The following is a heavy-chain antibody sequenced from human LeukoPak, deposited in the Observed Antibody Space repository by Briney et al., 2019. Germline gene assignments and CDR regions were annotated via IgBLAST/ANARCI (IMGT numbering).Heavy chain of an antibody. J-gene: IGHJ6*03. Sequence: ASVKVSCKASGYTFDIYGIAWVRQAPGQGIEWVGWIATYNGKTDYAQNLQGRVTMTTDLSTGTAYMELRSLRSDDTAVYYCARVYNSYYHYMDVWGKGTPVTVSS. V-gene: IGHV1-18*01. D-gene: IGHD1-14*01. CDR3: ARVYNSYYHYMDV. CDR1: GYTFDIYG. CDR2: IATYNGKT.